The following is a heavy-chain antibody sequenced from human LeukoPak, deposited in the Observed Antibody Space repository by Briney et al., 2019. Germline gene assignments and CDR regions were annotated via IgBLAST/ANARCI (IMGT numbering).Heavy chain of an antibody. CDR3: ARVRAARPGDAFDI. CDR1: GGSISSSSYY. J-gene: IGHJ3*02. D-gene: IGHD6-6*01. CDR2: IYYSGST. Sequence: SETLSLTCTVSGGSISSSSYYWGWIRQPPGKGLEWIGSIYYSGSTFYNPSLKSRVTISVDTSKNQFSLKLSSVTAADTAVYYCARVRAARPGDAFDIWGQGTMVTVSS. V-gene: IGHV4-39*07.